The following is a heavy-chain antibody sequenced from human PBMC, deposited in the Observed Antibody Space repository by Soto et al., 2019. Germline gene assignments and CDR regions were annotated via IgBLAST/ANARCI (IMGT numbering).Heavy chain of an antibody. CDR3: SFYRVRRILYCMDV. D-gene: IGHD5-18*01. Sequence: SGVMLRRYCMHGFRQALGKRMEWVAVIWYDGSNKYYADSVKGRFTISRDNSKNTLYRQMNSLRAEDKAVYYWSFYRVRRILYCMDVWGQGNTGT. V-gene: IGHV3-33*01. CDR2: IWYDGSNK. CDR1: GVMLRRYC. J-gene: IGHJ6*02.